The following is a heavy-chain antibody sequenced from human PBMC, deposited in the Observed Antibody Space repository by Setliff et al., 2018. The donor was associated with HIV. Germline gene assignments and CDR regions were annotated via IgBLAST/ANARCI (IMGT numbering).Heavy chain of an antibody. CDR3: ARLRIGSSSWRQLDY. Sequence: ASVKVSCKASGYTFTSYGITWVRQAPGQGLEWMGWISPYNGNTNYAQKLQGRVTMTTDTSTSTAYMELRSLRSDDTAVYYCARLRIGSSSWRQLDYWGQGTLVTSPQ. CDR2: ISPYNGNT. V-gene: IGHV1-18*01. J-gene: IGHJ4*02. CDR1: GYTFTSYG. D-gene: IGHD6-13*01.